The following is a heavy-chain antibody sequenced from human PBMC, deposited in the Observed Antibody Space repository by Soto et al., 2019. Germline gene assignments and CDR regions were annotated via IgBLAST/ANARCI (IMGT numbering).Heavy chain of an antibody. V-gene: IGHV4-39*01. CDR3: GKVLIGATRHADVDS. Sequence: SETLSLTCRVSGFSLNSGHYYWVWVRQSPGKGLAWIASVYYDESTYYNPSLKSRVTISIDKPRNQFSLTLKSVTAADTAVYYCGKVLIGATRHADVDSWGQGARVTVSS. CDR2: VYYDEST. D-gene: IGHD2-15*01. J-gene: IGHJ4*02. CDR1: GFSLNSGHYY.